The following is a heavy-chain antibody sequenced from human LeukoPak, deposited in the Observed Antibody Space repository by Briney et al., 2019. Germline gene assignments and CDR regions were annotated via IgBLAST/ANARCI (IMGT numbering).Heavy chain of an antibody. D-gene: IGHD2-2*01. CDR1: GGSISRSSYY. J-gene: IGHJ5*02. V-gene: IGHV4-39*01. CDR3: ARRGYCSSTSCYEYWFDP. CDR2: IYYSGST. Sequence: SETLSLTCTVSGGSISRSSYYWGWIRQPPGKGLEWIGIIYYSGSTYYNPSLKSRLTISVDTSKNQFSLKLSSVTATDTAVYYCARRGYCSSTSCYEYWFDPWGQGTLVTVSS.